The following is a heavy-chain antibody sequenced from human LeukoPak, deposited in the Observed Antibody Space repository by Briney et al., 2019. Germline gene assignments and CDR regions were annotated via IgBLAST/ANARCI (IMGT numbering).Heavy chain of an antibody. CDR1: GFTDSSNY. Sequence: PGGSLRLSCAASGFTDSSNYMSWVRQAPGKGLEWVSVMFSRGSTNYADSVKGRFTISRDNSKNTLYLQMNSLRAEDTAVYYCARDPEEYYMDVWGKGTTVTVSS. J-gene: IGHJ6*03. CDR3: ARDPEEYYMDV. CDR2: MFSRGST. V-gene: IGHV3-53*01.